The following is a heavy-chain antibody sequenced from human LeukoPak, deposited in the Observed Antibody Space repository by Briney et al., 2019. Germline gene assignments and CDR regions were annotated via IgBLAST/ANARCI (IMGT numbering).Heavy chain of an antibody. J-gene: IGHJ4*02. CDR2: IYHSGST. Sequence: SETLSLTCTVSGYSISSGYYWGWIRPPPGKGLEWIGSIYHSGSTYYNPSLKSRVTISVDTSKNQFSLKLSSVTAADTAVYYCARIQGYYYDSSGYPPDYWGQGTLVTVSS. D-gene: IGHD3-22*01. CDR3: ARIQGYYYDSSGYPPDY. V-gene: IGHV4-38-2*02. CDR1: GYSISSGYY.